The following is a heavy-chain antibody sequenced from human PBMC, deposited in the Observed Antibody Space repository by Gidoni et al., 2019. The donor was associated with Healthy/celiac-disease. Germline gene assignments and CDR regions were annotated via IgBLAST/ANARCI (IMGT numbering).Heavy chain of an antibody. Sequence: QVQLQQWGPGLLKPSEPLSLTCAVYGWSVSGSYWIWIRQPPGKGLELIGEINHSRSTKYNPSLKSRVTISVDTSKNQFSLQLSSVPAADTAVYYCAVGGYCSSTSCFASSIAVRLAYWGQGTLVTVSS. CDR3: AVGGYCSSTSCFASSIAVRLAY. CDR2: INHSRST. J-gene: IGHJ4*02. V-gene: IGHV4-34*01. D-gene: IGHD2-2*01. CDR1: GWSVSGSY.